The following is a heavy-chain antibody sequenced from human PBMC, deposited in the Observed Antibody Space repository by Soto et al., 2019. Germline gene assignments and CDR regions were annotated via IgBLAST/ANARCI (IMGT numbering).Heavy chain of an antibody. CDR3: ARDLSGNSYYGVDV. V-gene: IGHV1-3*01. J-gene: IGHJ6*02. Sequence: VQLLTSGGGLVQPGGSLRLSCAASRFTFSSYAMTWVRQAPGKGLEWMGWINAVNGNTKYSQKFQGRVTLTRDTSASTAYMELSSLRSEDTAVYYCARDLSGNSYYGVDVWGQGTTVTVSS. D-gene: IGHD1-26*01. CDR2: INAVNGNT. CDR1: RFTFSSYA.